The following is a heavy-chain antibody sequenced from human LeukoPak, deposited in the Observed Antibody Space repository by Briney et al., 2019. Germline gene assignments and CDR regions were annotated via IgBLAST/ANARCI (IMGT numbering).Heavy chain of an antibody. J-gene: IGHJ4*02. Sequence: ASVKVSCKASGGTFSSYAISWVRQAPGQGLEWMGGIIPIFGTANYAQKFQGRVTITTDESTSTAYMELRSLTSDDTAVFYCARDPVAGTGAYFDYWGQGTLVTVSA. CDR2: IIPIFGTA. V-gene: IGHV1-69*05. CDR1: GGTFSSYA. CDR3: ARDPVAGTGAYFDY. D-gene: IGHD6-19*01.